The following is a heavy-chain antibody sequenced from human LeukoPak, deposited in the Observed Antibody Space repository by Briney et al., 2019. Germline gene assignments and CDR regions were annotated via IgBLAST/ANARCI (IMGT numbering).Heavy chain of an antibody. D-gene: IGHD3-10*01. J-gene: IGHJ6*03. CDR3: ARGKRQSRGYYYYYMDV. Sequence: PSETLSLTCAVYGGSFSGYYWSWIRQPPGKGLEWIGEINHSGSTNYNPSLKSRVTISVDTSKNQFSLKLSSVTAADTAVYYCARGKRQSRGYYYYYMDVWGKGTTVTVSS. CDR2: INHSGST. CDR1: GGSFSGYY. V-gene: IGHV4-34*01.